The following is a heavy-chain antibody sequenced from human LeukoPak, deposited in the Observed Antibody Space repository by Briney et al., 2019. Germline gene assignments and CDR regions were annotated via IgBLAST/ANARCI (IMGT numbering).Heavy chain of an antibody. CDR3: ARLTASGSPTHDY. Sequence: PGGSLRLSCAASGFTFSDYYMSWIRQAPGKGLECVSYISTTSDYTNYADSVKGRFTISRDNAKNSLSLQMNSLRAEDTAMYFCARLTASGSPTHDYWGQGTLVTVSS. J-gene: IGHJ4*02. CDR2: ISTTSDYT. CDR1: GFTFSDYY. V-gene: IGHV3-11*03. D-gene: IGHD3-10*01.